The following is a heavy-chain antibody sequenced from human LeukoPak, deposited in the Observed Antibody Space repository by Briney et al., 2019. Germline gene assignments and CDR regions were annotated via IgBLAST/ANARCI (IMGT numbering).Heavy chain of an antibody. CDR1: GYTFTGYY. V-gene: IGHV1-2*02. CDR3: ARVARLRLSGYCSGGSCYNSWFVP. D-gene: IGHD2-15*01. J-gene: IGHJ5*02. Sequence: ASVKVSCKASGYTFTGYYMHWVRQAPGQGLEWMGWINPNSGGTNYAQKFQGRVTMTRDTSISTAYMELSRLRSDDTAVYYCARVARLRLSGYCSGGSCYNSWFVPWGQGTLVTVSS. CDR2: INPNSGGT.